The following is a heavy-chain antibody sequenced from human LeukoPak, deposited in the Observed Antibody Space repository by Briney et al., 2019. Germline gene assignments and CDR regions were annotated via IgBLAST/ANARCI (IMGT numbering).Heavy chain of an antibody. CDR2: IYTGGST. V-gene: IGHV3-66*04. J-gene: IGHJ5*02. Sequence: GGSLRLSCAASGFTFSIYAINWVRQAPGKGLEWVSVIYTGGSTYYADSVKGRFTISRDSSKNTLYLQMNSLRAEDTAVYYCARHDWFDPWGQGTLVTVSS. CDR3: ARHDWFDP. CDR1: GFTFSIYA.